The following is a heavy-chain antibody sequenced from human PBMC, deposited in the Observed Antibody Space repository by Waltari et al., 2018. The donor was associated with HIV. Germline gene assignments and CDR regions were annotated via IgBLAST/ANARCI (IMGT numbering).Heavy chain of an antibody. CDR1: GITLSDAW. J-gene: IGHJ4*02. Sequence: EVQLVESGGGLVKPGGSLRISCAASGITLSDAWLSWIRQAPGKGLEWVGRIKSKSEGGTTDYAAPVKGRFIISRDDSKNTLYLQMNSLRTEDTGVYYCTADSWGKGILVTVSS. CDR3: TADS. V-gene: IGHV3-15*01. CDR2: IKSKSEGGTT.